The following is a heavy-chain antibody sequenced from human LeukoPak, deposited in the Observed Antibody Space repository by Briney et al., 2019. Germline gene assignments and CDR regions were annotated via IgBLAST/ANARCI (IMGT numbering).Heavy chain of an antibody. CDR2: ISDDGRSK. D-gene: IGHD4-17*01. V-gene: IGHV3-30*18. Sequence: GGSLRLSCAASGFSSISYGMHWVRQAPGKGLEWVGVISDDGRSKDYADSVKGRFTISRDNSKDTLYLQMNSLRDEDTAVYYCAKRPSDYGDYVSYFDYWGQGTLVTVSS. CDR1: GFSSISYG. CDR3: AKRPSDYGDYVSYFDY. J-gene: IGHJ4*02.